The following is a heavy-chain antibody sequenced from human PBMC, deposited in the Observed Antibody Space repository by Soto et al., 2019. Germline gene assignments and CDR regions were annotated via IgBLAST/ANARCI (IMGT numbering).Heavy chain of an antibody. V-gene: IGHV4-31*03. CDR3: ARDSFGVVQVGSRSSYSHY. Sequence: SETLSLTCTVSGGSISSGGYYWSWIRQHPGKGLEWIGYIYYSGSTYYNPSLKSRVTISVDTSKNQFSLKLSSVTAADTAVYYCARDSFGVVQVGSRSSYSHYWGQGTMATVSS. D-gene: IGHD3-3*01. CDR2: IYYSGST. J-gene: IGHJ4*02. CDR1: GGSISSGGYY.